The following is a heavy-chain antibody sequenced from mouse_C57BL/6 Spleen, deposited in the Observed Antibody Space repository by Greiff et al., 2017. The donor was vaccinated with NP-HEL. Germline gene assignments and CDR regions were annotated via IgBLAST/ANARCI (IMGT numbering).Heavy chain of an antibody. CDR2: IDPSDSYT. CDR3: ARGHYGSSSDY. D-gene: IGHD1-1*01. Sequence: QVQLQQPGAELVKPGASVELSCKASGYTFTSYWMQWVKQRPGPGLEWIGEIDPSDSYTNYNQKFKGKATLTVDTSSSTAYMQLSSLTSEDSAVYYCARGHYGSSSDYWGQGTTLTVSS. CDR1: GYTFTSYW. V-gene: IGHV1-50*01. J-gene: IGHJ2*01.